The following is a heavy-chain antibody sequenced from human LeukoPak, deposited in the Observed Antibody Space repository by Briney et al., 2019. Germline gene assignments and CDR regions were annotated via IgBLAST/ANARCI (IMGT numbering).Heavy chain of an antibody. CDR2: IYSGGST. D-gene: IGHD6-13*01. CDR3: ARDGGLGSSSWGYYYYYGMDV. Sequence: GSLRLSCAASGFTVSSNYMSWVRQAPGKGLEWVSVIYSGGSTYYADSVKGRFTISRDNSKNTLYLQMNSLRAEDTAVYYCARDGGLGSSSWGYYYYYGMDVWGQGTTVTVSS. CDR1: GFTVSSNY. J-gene: IGHJ6*02. V-gene: IGHV3-53*01.